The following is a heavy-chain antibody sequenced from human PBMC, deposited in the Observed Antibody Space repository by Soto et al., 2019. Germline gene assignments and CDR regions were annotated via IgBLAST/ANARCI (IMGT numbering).Heavy chain of an antibody. CDR3: ARAGSGGYYYYYGMDV. J-gene: IGHJ6*02. Sequence: PSETLSLTCIVSGGSISRGDYYWSWISQPPGKGLEWIGYIYYSGSAYYNPSLKSRVTISVDTSKNQFSLKLTSVSAADTAVYYCARAGSGGYYYYYGMDVWGQGTTVTVSS. D-gene: IGHD2-15*01. V-gene: IGHV4-30-4*01. CDR1: GGSISRGDYY. CDR2: IYYSGSA.